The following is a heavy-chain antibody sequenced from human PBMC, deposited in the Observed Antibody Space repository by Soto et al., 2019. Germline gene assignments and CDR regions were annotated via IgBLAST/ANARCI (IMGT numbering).Heavy chain of an antibody. V-gene: IGHV4-31*03. J-gene: IGHJ4*02. CDR1: GGSISSGGYY. Sequence: PSETLSLTCTVSGGSISSGGYYWSWIRQHPGKGLEWIGYIYYSGSTYYNPSLKSRVTISVDTSKNQFSLELSSVTAADTAVYYCARDRTVNGFDYWGQGTLVTVSS. CDR3: ARDRTVNGFDY. CDR2: IYYSGST. D-gene: IGHD2-8*01.